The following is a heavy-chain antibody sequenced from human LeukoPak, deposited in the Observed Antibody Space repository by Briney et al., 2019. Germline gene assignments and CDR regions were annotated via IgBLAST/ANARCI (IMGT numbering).Heavy chain of an antibody. V-gene: IGHV3-30-3*01. J-gene: IGHJ3*02. CDR1: GFTFSSYA. Sequence: PGRSLRLSCAASGFTFSSYAMHWVRQAPGKGLEWVAVISYDGSNKYYADSVKGRFTISRDNSKNTLYLQMNSLRAEDTAVYYCARAAEYYYDSSGDDAFDIRGQGTMVTVSS. CDR3: ARAAEYYYDSSGDDAFDI. D-gene: IGHD3-22*01. CDR2: ISYDGSNK.